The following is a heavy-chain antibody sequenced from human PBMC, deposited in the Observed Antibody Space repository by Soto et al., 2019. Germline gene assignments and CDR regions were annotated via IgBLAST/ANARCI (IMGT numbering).Heavy chain of an antibody. V-gene: IGHV3-33*01. Sequence: QVQLVESGGGVVQPGRSLRLSCAASGFTFSSYGMHWVRQAPGKGLEWVAVIWYDGSNKYYADSVKGRFTISRDNSKNTLYLQMTSLRAEDTAVYYCARAKPGATIPDWLPAAFDIWGQGTMVTVSS. J-gene: IGHJ3*02. D-gene: IGHD1-26*01. CDR2: IWYDGSNK. CDR3: ARAKPGATIPDWLPAAFDI. CDR1: GFTFSSYG.